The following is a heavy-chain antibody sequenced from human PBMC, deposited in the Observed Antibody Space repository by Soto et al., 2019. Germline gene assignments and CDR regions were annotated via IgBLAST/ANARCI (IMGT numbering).Heavy chain of an antibody. CDR3: ARGDYVAAAYGMDV. V-gene: IGHV4-34*01. D-gene: IGHD4-17*01. CDR2: INHSGST. J-gene: IGHJ6*02. Sequence: SETLSLTCAVYGGSFSGYYWSWIRQPPGKGLEWIGEINHSGSTNYNPSLKSRVTISVDTSKNQFSLKLSSVTAADTAVYYCARGDYVAAAYGMDVWGQGTTVTV. CDR1: GGSFSGYY.